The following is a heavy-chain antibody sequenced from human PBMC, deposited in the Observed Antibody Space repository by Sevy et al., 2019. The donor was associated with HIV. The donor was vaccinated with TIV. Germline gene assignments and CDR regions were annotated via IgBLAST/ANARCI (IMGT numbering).Heavy chain of an antibody. D-gene: IGHD3-3*01. CDR3: ATGGDFWSGYSHDAFDI. CDR2: IRDSSEST. J-gene: IGHJ3*02. Sequence: GGALRLSCAASGFTFSSYAMSWFRQAPGKGLEWVSTIRDSSESTYNADTVKGRFTISRDNSKNTLDLQMNSLRADDTAVYYCATGGDFWSGYSHDAFDIWGQGTMVTVSS. CDR1: GFTFSSYA. V-gene: IGHV3-23*01.